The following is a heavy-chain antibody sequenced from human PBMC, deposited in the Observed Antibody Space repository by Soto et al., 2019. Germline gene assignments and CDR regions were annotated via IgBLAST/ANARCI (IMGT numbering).Heavy chain of an antibody. CDR2: IYYSGTT. Sequence: QVQLQESGPGLVKPSQTLSLTCTVSGGSISSVGYYWSWIRQHPGKGLEWIGYIYYSGTTYYNPSLQSRVTIALDTSKNQFSLKRSSVTAADTAVYYCARDRGYCGQGTLVTVSS. CDR1: GGSISSVGYY. J-gene: IGHJ4*02. CDR3: ARDRGY. V-gene: IGHV4-31*03.